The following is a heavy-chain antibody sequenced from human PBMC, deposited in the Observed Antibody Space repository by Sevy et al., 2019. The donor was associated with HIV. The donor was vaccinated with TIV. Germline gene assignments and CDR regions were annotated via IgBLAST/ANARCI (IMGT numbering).Heavy chain of an antibody. D-gene: IGHD3-10*01. CDR3: ASHRRDTMVRGALDY. CDR1: GYTFTGYY. CDR2: INPNSGGT. V-gene: IGHV1-2*02. J-gene: IGHJ4*02. Sequence: ASVKVSCKASGYTFTGYYMHSVRQAPGQGLEWMGWINPNSGGTNYAQKFQGRVTMTRDTSISTAYMELSRLRSDDTAVYYCASHRRDTMVRGALDYWGQGTLVTVSS.